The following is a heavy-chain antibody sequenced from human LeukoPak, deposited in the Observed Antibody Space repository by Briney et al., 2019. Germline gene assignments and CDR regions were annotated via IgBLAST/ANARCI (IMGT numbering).Heavy chain of an antibody. CDR3: ANGARLATYFDC. J-gene: IGHJ4*02. D-gene: IGHD3-3*02. V-gene: IGHV3-23*01. CDR1: GFTFRNSA. Sequence: QPGGSLRLSCAASGFTFRNSAMTWVRQAPGKGLEWVSTVSGSGDTTYYADSVKGRFTISRNNSKNTLSLQMNSLRAEDTAIYYCANGARLATYFDCWGQGTLVTVSS. CDR2: VSGSGDTT.